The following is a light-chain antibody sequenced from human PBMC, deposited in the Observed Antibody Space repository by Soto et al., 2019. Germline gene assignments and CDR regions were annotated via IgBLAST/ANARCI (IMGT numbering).Light chain of an antibody. J-gene: IGLJ2*01. CDR2: DVS. CDR3: CSYGGRYTV. CDR1: SSDVGGYNY. V-gene: IGLV2-11*01. Sequence: QSALTQPRSVSGSPGQSVTISCTGTSSDVGGYNYVSWYQQHPGKAPKLMIYDVSKRPSGVPDRFSGSKSGNTASLTISGLQADDEADYYCCSYGGRYTVFVGGTKLTVL.